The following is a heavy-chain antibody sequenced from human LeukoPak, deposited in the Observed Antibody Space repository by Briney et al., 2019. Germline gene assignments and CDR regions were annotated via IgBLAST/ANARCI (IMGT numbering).Heavy chain of an antibody. CDR2: IYTSGST. Sequence: PSETLSLTCAVYGGSFSDYYWSWIRQPPGKGLEWIGRIYTSGSTNYNPSLKSRVTMSVDTSKNQFSLKLSSVTAADTAVYYCARSDILTGYYNYWGQGTLVTVSS. CDR1: GGSFSDYY. D-gene: IGHD3-9*01. CDR3: ARSDILTGYYNY. J-gene: IGHJ4*02. V-gene: IGHV4-59*10.